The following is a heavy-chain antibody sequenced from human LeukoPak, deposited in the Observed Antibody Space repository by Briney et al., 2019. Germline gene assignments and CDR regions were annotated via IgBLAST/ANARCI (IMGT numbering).Heavy chain of an antibody. J-gene: IGHJ3*02. CDR3: ATTRGYSTNDAFDI. CDR2: MYHTGTS. CDR1: GASITTYY. D-gene: IGHD5-18*01. Sequence: KASETLSLTCSVSGASITTYYWNWIRQSPGKGLEWIGYMYHTGTSDYNPSLQSRVTISLDTPNNKVSLTLTSVTAAGTAVYYCATTRGYSTNDAFDIWGQGTRVTVSS. V-gene: IGHV4-59*01.